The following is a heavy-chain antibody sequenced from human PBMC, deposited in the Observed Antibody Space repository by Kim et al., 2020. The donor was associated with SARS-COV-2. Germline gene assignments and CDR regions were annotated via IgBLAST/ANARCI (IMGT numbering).Heavy chain of an antibody. CDR3: AILSYYDFWSGYYYGMDV. Sequence: ASVKVSCKASGYTFTSYYMHWVRQAPGQGLEWMGIINPSGGSTSYAQKFQGRVTMTRDTSTSTVYMELSSLRSEDTAVYYCAILSYYDFWSGYYYGMDVWGQGTTVTVSS. D-gene: IGHD3-3*01. V-gene: IGHV1-46*01. CDR1: GYTFTSYY. CDR2: INPSGGST. J-gene: IGHJ6*02.